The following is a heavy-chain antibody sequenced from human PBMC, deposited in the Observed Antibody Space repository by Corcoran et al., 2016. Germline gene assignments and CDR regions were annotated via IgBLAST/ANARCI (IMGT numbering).Heavy chain of an antibody. D-gene: IGHD3-3*01. CDR2: ISYDGSNK. CDR1: GFTFSSYG. Sequence: QVQLVESGGGVVQPGRSLRLSCAASGFTFSSYGMHWVRQAPGKGLEWVVVISYDGSNKYYADSVKGRFTISRDNSKNTLYLQMNSLRAEDTAVYYCAKGSGSSAYYDFWSGYYQLDYWGQGTLVTVSS. V-gene: IGHV3-30*18. CDR3: AKGSGSSAYYDFWSGYYQLDY. J-gene: IGHJ4*02.